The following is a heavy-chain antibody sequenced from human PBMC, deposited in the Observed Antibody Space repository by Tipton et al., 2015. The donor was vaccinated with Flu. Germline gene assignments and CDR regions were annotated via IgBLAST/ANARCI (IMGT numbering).Heavy chain of an antibody. CDR2: INHSGST. V-gene: IGHV4-34*01. J-gene: IGHJ4*02. CDR3: ARLLPRYYDFWSGYYQTFDY. D-gene: IGHD3-3*01. Sequence: LRLSCTVSGGSISSYYWSWIRQPPGKGLEWIGEINHSGSTNYNPSLKSRVTISVDTSKNQFSLKLSSVTAADTAVYYCARLLPRYYDFWSGYYQTFDYWGQGTLVTVSS. CDR1: GGSISSYY.